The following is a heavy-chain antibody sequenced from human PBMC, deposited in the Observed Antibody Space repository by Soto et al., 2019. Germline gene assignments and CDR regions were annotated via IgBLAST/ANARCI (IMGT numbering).Heavy chain of an antibody. CDR2: ISSSSSYI. CDR1: GFTFSSYS. V-gene: IGHV3-21*01. J-gene: IGHJ6*02. D-gene: IGHD6-19*01. Sequence: GSLRLSCAASGFTFSSYSMNWVRQAPGKGLEWVSSISSSSSYIYYADSVKGRFTISRDNAKNSLYLQMNSLRAEDTAVYYCAREIAVAGTYYGRDVWGQGTTVTVSS. CDR3: AREIAVAGTYYGRDV.